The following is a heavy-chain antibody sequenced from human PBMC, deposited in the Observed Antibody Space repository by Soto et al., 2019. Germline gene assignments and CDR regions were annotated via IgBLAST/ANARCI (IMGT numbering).Heavy chain of an antibody. CDR1: GGSISSGGYS. CDR2: IYYSGST. J-gene: IGHJ4*02. V-gene: IGHV4-61*08. D-gene: IGHD4-17*01. Sequence: PSETLSLTCAVSGGSISSGGYSWSWIRQPPGKGLEWIGYIYYSGSTNYNPSLKSRVTISVDTSKNQFSLKLSSVTAADTAVYYCARGGTTVVDYWGQGTLVTVSS. CDR3: ARGGTTVVDY.